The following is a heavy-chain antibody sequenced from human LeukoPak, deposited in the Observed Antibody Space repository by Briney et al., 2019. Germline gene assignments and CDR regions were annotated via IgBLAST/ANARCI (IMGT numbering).Heavy chain of an antibody. CDR3: ARIQEHRSGLDF. CDR2: INPNRGAT. CDR1: GYSFTGHY. V-gene: IGHV1-2*02. Sequence: ASVKVSCKATGYSFTGHYMHWVRQAPGQGLEWMGWINPNRGATSYARKFQGRVTMTRDTSINTAFMQLSRLISEDTAVYFCARIQEHRSGLDFWGQGTLVTASS. D-gene: IGHD3-3*01. J-gene: IGHJ4*02.